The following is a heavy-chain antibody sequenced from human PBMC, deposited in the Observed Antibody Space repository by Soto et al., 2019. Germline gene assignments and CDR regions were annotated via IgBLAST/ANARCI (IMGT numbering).Heavy chain of an antibody. D-gene: IGHD2-2*02. CDR2: INPSGGST. J-gene: IGHJ6*02. Sequence: ASVKVSCKASGYTFTSYYMHWARQAPGQGLEWMGIINPSGGSTSYAQKFQGRVTMTRDTSTSTVYMELSSLRSEDTAVYYCARVYRGYCSSTSCYKYGMDVWGQGTTVTVSS. CDR1: GYTFTSYY. V-gene: IGHV1-46*01. CDR3: ARVYRGYCSSTSCYKYGMDV.